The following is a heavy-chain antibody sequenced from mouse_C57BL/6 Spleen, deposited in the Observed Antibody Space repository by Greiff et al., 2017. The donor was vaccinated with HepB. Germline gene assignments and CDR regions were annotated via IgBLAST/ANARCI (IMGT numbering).Heavy chain of an antibody. CDR2: IYPRSGNT. CDR1: GYTFTSYG. V-gene: IGHV1-81*01. D-gene: IGHD1-1*01. Sequence: QVHVKQSGAELARPGASVKLSCKASGYTFTSYGISWVKQRTGQGLEWIGEIYPRSGNTYYNEKFKGKATLTADKSSSTAYMELRSLTSEDSAVYFCARSTELRDYWGQGTTLTVSS. CDR3: ARSTELRDY. J-gene: IGHJ2*01.